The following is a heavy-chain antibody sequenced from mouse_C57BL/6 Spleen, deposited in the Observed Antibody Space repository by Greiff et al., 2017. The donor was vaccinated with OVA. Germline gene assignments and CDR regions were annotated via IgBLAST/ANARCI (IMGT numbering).Heavy chain of an antibody. Sequence: QVQLQQPGAELVKPGASVKLSCKASGYTFTSYWMQWVKQRPGQGLEWIGELDPSDSYPNYNQKFKGKATLTVDTSSSTAYMPLSSLTSEDSAVYYCALRYDYYYFDYWGQGTTLTVSS. CDR3: ALRYDYYYFDY. J-gene: IGHJ2*01. V-gene: IGHV1-50*01. CDR2: LDPSDSYP. CDR1: GYTFTSYW. D-gene: IGHD2-4*01.